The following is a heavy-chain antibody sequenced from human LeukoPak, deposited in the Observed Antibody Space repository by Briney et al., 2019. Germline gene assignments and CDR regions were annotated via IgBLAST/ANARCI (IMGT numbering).Heavy chain of an antibody. Sequence: SETLSLTCAVYGGSFSGYYWSWIRQPPGKGLEWIGTMYHSGSTNYNPSLKSRVTISVDTSKNQFSLKLSSVAAADTAVYFCARGFRGDNFDYWGQGTLVTVSS. CDR3: ARGFRGDNFDY. D-gene: IGHD7-27*01. CDR1: GGSFSGYY. V-gene: IGHV4-34*01. CDR2: MYHSGST. J-gene: IGHJ4*02.